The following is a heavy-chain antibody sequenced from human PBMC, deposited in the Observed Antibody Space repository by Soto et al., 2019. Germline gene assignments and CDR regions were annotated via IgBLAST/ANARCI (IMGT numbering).Heavy chain of an antibody. CDR2: IYYSGST. D-gene: IGHD1-26*01. CDR3: ETQEVGGSYVYTFDP. CDR1: GGSITSSSYY. V-gene: IGHV4-39*01. J-gene: IGHJ5*02. Sequence: SETLSLTCSVSGGSITSSSYYWGWIRQPPGKGLEWIGSIYYSGSTYYNPSLKSRVTISVDTSKNQFSLKLSSVTAADTAVYYCETQEVGGSYVYTFDPWGQGTLVTVSS.